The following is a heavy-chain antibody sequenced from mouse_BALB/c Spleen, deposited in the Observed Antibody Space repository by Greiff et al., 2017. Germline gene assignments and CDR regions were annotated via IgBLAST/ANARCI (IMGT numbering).Heavy chain of an antibody. Sequence: EVMLVESGAELVRSGASVKLSCTASGFNIKDYYMHWVKQRPEQGLEWIGWIDPENGDTEYAPKFQGKATMTADTSSNTAYLQLSSLTSEDTAVYYCNAPGDYDRGYAMDYWGQGTSVTVSS. V-gene: IGHV14-4*02. CDR2: IDPENGDT. J-gene: IGHJ4*01. CDR3: NAPGDYDRGYAMDY. D-gene: IGHD2-4*01. CDR1: GFNIKDYY.